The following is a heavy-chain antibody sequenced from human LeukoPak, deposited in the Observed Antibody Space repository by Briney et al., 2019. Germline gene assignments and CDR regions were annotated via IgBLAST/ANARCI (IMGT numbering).Heavy chain of an antibody. J-gene: IGHJ4*02. CDR2: IYYSGST. CDR1: GGSISNYY. V-gene: IGHV4-59*01. Sequence: KPSETLSLTCTVSGGSISNYYWSWIRQPPGKGLEWIGYIYYSGSTNYNPPLKSRVTMSVDTSKNQFSLKLSSVTAADTAVYYCAGEKWGSSSNWGQGALVTVSS. D-gene: IGHD6-6*01. CDR3: AGEKWGSSSN.